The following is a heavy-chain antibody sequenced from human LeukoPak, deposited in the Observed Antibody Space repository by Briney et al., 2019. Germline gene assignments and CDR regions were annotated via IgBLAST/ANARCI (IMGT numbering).Heavy chain of an antibody. Sequence: SETLSLTCTVSGGSISSSSSYYWGWIRQPPGKGLEWIGNIHYSGSTYYNPSLRSRVTISVDTSKNQFSLKLNSVTAADTAVYYCARQGGSYYTPFDSWGQGTLVTVSS. CDR3: ARQGGSYYTPFDS. CDR1: GGSISSSSSYY. V-gene: IGHV4-39*01. J-gene: IGHJ4*02. D-gene: IGHD1-26*01. CDR2: IHYSGST.